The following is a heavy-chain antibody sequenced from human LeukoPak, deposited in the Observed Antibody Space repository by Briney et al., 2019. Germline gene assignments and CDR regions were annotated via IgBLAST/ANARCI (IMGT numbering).Heavy chain of an antibody. CDR2: ISYDGSNK. J-gene: IGHJ4*02. CDR1: GFTFSSYA. Sequence: GRSLRLSCAASGFTFSSYAMHWVRQAPGKGLEWVAVISYDGSNKYYADSVKGRFTISRDNSKNTLYLQMNSLRAGDTAVYYCARERTMIVGAIRGAFDYWGQGALVTVSS. V-gene: IGHV3-30-3*01. CDR3: ARERTMIVGAIRGAFDY. D-gene: IGHD1-26*01.